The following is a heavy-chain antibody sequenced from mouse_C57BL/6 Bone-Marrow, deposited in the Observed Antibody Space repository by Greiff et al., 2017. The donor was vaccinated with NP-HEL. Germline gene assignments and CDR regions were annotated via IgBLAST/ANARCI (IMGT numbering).Heavy chain of an antibody. CDR1: GFTFSDYG. Sequence: VQLKESGGGLVKPGGSLKLSCAASGFTFSDYGMHWVRQAPEKGLEWVAYISSGSSTIYYADPVKGRFTISRDNAKNTLFLQMTSLRSEDTAMYYCAVLSPWYFDVWGTGTTVTVSS. J-gene: IGHJ1*03. V-gene: IGHV5-17*01. CDR2: ISSGSSTI. CDR3: AVLSPWYFDV.